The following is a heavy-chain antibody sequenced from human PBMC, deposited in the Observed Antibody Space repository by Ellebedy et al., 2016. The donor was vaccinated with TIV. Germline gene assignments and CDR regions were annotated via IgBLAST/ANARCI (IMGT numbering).Heavy chain of an antibody. V-gene: IGHV4-39*01. CDR2: IYHSGST. Sequence: SETLSLTCTVSGGSIRSNDYYWGWIRQPPGKGLEWIGHIYHSGSTNYNPSLKSRVTISVDTSKNQFSLKLSSVTAADTAVYFCARQPYSSTSPDGMDVWGQGTMVTVSS. D-gene: IGHD6-19*01. CDR3: ARQPYSSTSPDGMDV. J-gene: IGHJ6*02. CDR1: GGSIRSNDYY.